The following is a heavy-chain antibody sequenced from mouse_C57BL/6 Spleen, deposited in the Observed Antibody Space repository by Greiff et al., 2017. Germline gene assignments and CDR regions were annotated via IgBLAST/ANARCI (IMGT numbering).Heavy chain of an antibody. CDR2: IDPETGGT. V-gene: IGHV1-15*01. CDR1: GYTFTDYE. J-gene: IGHJ1*03. Sequence: QVQLQQSGAELVRPGASVTLSCKASGYTFTDYEMHWVKQTPVHGLEWIGAIDPETGGTAYNQKFKGKAILTEDKSSSPAYMELRSLTSEDSAVYYCTREGGSILWYFDVWGTGTTVTVSS. CDR3: TREGGSILWYFDV. D-gene: IGHD1-1*01.